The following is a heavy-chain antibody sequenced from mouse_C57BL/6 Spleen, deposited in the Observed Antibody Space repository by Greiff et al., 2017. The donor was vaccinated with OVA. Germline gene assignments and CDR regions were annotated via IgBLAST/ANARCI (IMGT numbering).Heavy chain of an antibody. Sequence: VQLQQPGAELVKPGASVKMSCKASGYTFTSYWITWVKQRPGQGLEWIGDIYPGSGSTNYNEKFKSKATLTVDTSSSTAYMQLSSLTSEDSAVYYCARPYDYDDGDYYAMDYWGQGTSVTVSS. J-gene: IGHJ4*01. CDR3: ARPYDYDDGDYYAMDY. CDR1: GYTFTSYW. CDR2: IYPGSGST. D-gene: IGHD2-4*01. V-gene: IGHV1-55*01.